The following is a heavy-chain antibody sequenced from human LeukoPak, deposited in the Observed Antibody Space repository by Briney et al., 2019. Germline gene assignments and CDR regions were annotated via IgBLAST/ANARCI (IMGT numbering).Heavy chain of an antibody. CDR2: ISGGGATT. CDR3: AKSTGYSTTGRDFDS. CDR1: GFTFSSYA. V-gene: IGHV3-23*01. Sequence: GGSQRLSCAASGFTFSSYAMSWVRQAPGKGLQWVSGISGGGATTFYADSVKGRFTISRDNSKNTLYLQLSSLRAEDTAVYYCAKSTGYSTTGRDFDSWGRGTLVTVSS. D-gene: IGHD6-13*01. J-gene: IGHJ4*02.